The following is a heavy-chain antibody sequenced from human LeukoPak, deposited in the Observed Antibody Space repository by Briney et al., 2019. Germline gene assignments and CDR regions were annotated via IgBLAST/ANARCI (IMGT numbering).Heavy chain of an antibody. D-gene: IGHD3-9*01. CDR2: IYHSGST. CDR3: ARTDYDIAGGSSSLYYYYGMDV. Sequence: SETLSLTCAVYGGSFSGYYWSWIRQPPGKGLEWIGEIYHSGSTYYNPSLKSRVTISVDTSKNQFSLKLSSVTAADTAVYYCARTDYDIAGGSSSLYYYYGMDVWGKGTTVTVSS. V-gene: IGHV4-34*01. J-gene: IGHJ6*04. CDR1: GGSFSGYY.